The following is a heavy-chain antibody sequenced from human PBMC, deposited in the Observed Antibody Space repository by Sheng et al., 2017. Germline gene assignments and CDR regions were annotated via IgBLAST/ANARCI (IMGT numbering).Heavy chain of an antibody. V-gene: IGHV4-59*01. CDR3: ARGPSYYDFWSGYSDNWFDP. CDR1: GGSISSYY. J-gene: IGHJ5*02. CDR2: IYYSGST. D-gene: IGHD3-3*01. Sequence: QVQLQQWGAGLLKPSETLSLTCAVYGGSISSYYWSWIRQPPGKGLEWIGYIYYSGSTNYNPSLKSRVTISVDTSKNQFSLKLSSVTAADTAVYYCARGPSYYDFWSGYSDNWFDPWGQGTLVTVSS.